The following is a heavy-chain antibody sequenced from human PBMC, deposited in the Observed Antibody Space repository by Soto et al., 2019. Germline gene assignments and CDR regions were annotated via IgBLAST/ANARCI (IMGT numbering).Heavy chain of an antibody. D-gene: IGHD2-15*01. Sequence: QVQLQESGPGLVKPSQTLSLTCTVSGGSISSGDYYWSWIRQPPGKGLEWIGYIYYSGSTYYNPSLKSRVTISVDTSKNQFSLKLSSVTAADTAVYYCARESPYCSGGSCYPYYFDYWGQGTLVTVSS. J-gene: IGHJ4*02. V-gene: IGHV4-30-4*01. CDR2: IYYSGST. CDR3: ARESPYCSGGSCYPYYFDY. CDR1: GGSISSGDYY.